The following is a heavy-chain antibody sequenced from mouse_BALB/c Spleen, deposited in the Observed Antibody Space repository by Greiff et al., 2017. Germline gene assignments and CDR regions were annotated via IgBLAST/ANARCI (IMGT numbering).Heavy chain of an antibody. J-gene: IGHJ4*01. Sequence: VQLQQSGAELVRPGASVTLSCKASGYPFTDHEMHWVKQTPVHGLEWIGAIDPETGGTAYNQKFKGKATLTADKSSSTAYMELRSLTSEYSADYYCRLGPYYAMDYWGQGTSVTVSS. CDR2: IDPETGGT. CDR1: GYPFTDHE. V-gene: IGHV1-15*01. CDR3: RLGPYYAMDY. D-gene: IGHD4-1*01.